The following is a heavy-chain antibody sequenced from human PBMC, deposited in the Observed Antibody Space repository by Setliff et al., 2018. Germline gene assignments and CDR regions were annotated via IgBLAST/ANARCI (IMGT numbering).Heavy chain of an antibody. CDR3: ARGRNVAARLLDT. D-gene: IGHD6-6*01. J-gene: IGHJ5*02. CDR1: GGSISSSSYY. Sequence: SETLSLTCTVSGGSISSSSYYWGWIRQPPGKGLEWIGENNHSGSAKYRPSLGSRVTISVGTSNNQVSLTLTSVTAADTAVYYCARGRNVAARLLDTWGQGTLVTVSS. V-gene: IGHV4-39*07. CDR2: NNHSGSA.